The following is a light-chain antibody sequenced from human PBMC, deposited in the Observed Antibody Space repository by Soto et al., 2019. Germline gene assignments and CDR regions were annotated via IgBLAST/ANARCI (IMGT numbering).Light chain of an antibody. J-gene: IGLJ1*01. CDR3: SSYSSSGTLFV. V-gene: IGLV2-14*01. Sequence: QSALTQPASVSGSPGQSITVSCTGTSSDVGGHNYVSWFQQHPGQAPKLLIYEVTTRPSGVSTRFSGSKSGNTASLTISGLQAEDDADYHCSSYSSSGTLFVSGTGTKVTVL. CDR2: EVT. CDR1: SSDVGGHNY.